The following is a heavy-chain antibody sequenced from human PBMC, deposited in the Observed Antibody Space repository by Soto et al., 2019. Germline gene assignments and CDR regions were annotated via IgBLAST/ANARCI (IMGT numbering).Heavy chain of an antibody. V-gene: IGHV3-74*01. CDR3: TRDGGSGGLLYNWFGH. CDR2: INIDGVVT. Sequence: GGSLRLSCAASGFTFSDYWMHWVRQAPGKGPVWVSRINIDGVVTTYADSVKGRFTISRDNAKNTLYLQMNSLRAEDTAVYYCTRDGGSGGLLYNWFGHWGQGTLVTVSS. D-gene: IGHD2-15*01. J-gene: IGHJ5*02. CDR1: GFTFSDYW.